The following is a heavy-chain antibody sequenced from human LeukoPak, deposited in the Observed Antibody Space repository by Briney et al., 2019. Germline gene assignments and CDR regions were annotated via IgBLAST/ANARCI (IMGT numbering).Heavy chain of an antibody. J-gene: IGHJ4*02. CDR1: GFTFSSCS. D-gene: IGHD3-22*01. Sequence: GGSLRLSCAASGFTFSSCSMNWVRQAPGKGLEWVSSISSSSSSTYYADSVKGRFTNSRDNAKNSLYLQVSSLRAEDTAVYYCARAPPHLSSGWYYFDYWGQGTLVTVSS. CDR2: ISSSSSST. V-gene: IGHV3-21*01. CDR3: ARAPPHLSSGWYYFDY.